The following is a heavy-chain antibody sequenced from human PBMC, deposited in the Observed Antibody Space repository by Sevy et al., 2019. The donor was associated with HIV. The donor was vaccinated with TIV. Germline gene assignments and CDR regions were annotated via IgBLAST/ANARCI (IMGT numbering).Heavy chain of an antibody. CDR2: FDPEDAKT. J-gene: IGHJ4*02. Sequence: ASVKVSCKISGYILTEFSMHWVRQVPGKGREWMGSFDPEDAKTIYAQKFQGRVTMTEDTSTDTAYMELRRLRSEDTAMYYCAITREYYSDSSGYFDYWGQGILVTVSS. D-gene: IGHD3-22*01. CDR3: AITREYYSDSSGYFDY. V-gene: IGHV1-24*01. CDR1: GYILTEFS.